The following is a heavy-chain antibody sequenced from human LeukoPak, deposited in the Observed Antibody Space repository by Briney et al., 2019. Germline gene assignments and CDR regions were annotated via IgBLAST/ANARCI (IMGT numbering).Heavy chain of an antibody. V-gene: IGHV3-21*01. CDR2: VNGNSGSI. Sequence: PGGSLRLSCAASGFTFSSYPMNWVRQAPGKGLEWVSSVNGNSGSIYYADSVKGRFTISRDNAKNSLYLQMNSLRAEDTAVYYCARLDEDYYYYYMDAWGKGTTVTVSS. D-gene: IGHD1-1*01. J-gene: IGHJ6*03. CDR1: GFTFSSYP. CDR3: ARLDEDYYYYYMDA.